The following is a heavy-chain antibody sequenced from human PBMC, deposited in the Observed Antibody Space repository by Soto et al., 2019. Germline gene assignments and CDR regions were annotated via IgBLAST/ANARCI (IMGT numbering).Heavy chain of an antibody. Sequence: GESLKIICQASAYIFAYYSIGWVRQMPGKGLEWMGIIYPGNSDTTYSPSFQGQVTISADKSISTAYLQWSSLKASDTAMYYCTRSKYYYDSSGQHWGQGTLVTVSS. CDR3: TRSKYYYDSSGQH. V-gene: IGHV5-51*01. CDR2: IYPGNSDT. D-gene: IGHD3-22*01. CDR1: AYIFAYYS. J-gene: IGHJ4*02.